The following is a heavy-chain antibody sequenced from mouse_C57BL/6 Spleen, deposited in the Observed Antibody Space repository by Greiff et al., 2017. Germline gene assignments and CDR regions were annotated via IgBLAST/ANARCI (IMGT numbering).Heavy chain of an antibody. CDR2: IDPDDGDT. CDR3: TLYYYGSSPFAY. CDR1: GFNIKDYY. D-gene: IGHD1-1*01. V-gene: IGHV14-1*01. Sequence: VQLKQSGAELVRPGASVKLSCTASGFNIKDYYMHWVKQRPEQGLEWIGRIDPDDGDTAYAPKFQGKATMTADTSSNTAYLQLSSLTSEDTAVYYCTLYYYGSSPFAYWGQGTLVTVSA. J-gene: IGHJ3*01.